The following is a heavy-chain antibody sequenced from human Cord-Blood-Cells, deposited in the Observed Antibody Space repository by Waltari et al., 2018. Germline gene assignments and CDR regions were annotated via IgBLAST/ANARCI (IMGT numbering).Heavy chain of an antibody. J-gene: IGHJ3*02. CDR1: GGTFSSYA. CDR2: IIPIFGTA. Sequence: QVQLVQSGAEVKKPGSAQTVCCQASGGTFSSYAISWVAQAPGQGLEWMGAIIPIFGTANYAQKFQGRVTITADESPSTAYMALGSLRSEDTAVYYCASLGWGPLGTFDIWGQGTMVTVSS. CDR3: ASLGWGPLGTFDI. V-gene: IGHV1-69*01. D-gene: IGHD1-26*01.